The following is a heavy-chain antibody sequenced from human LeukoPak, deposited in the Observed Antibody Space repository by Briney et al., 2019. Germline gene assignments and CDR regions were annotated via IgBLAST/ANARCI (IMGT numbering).Heavy chain of an antibody. D-gene: IGHD1-1*01. CDR3: ARVQISGRYYYYYYMDV. CDR1: GGSISSYY. J-gene: IGHJ6*03. V-gene: IGHV4-59*01. Sequence: PSETLSLTCTVSGGSISSYYWSWLRQPPGKGLEWIGYIYYSGSTNYNPSLKSRVTISVDTPKNQFSLKLSSVTAAETAVYYRARVQISGRYYYYYYMDVWGKGTTVTISS. CDR2: IYYSGST.